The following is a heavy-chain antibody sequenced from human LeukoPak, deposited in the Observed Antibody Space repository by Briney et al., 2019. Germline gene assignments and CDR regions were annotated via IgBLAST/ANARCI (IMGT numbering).Heavy chain of an antibody. V-gene: IGHV3-30-3*01. Sequence: GRSLRLSCAASGFTFSSYAMHWVRQAPGKGLEWVAVISYDGSNKYYADSVKGRFTISRDHSKNTLYLQMNSLRGEDTAVYYCARIPYSSSLTDAFDIWGQGTMVTVYS. CDR1: GFTFSSYA. CDR2: ISYDGSNK. D-gene: IGHD6-6*01. J-gene: IGHJ3*02. CDR3: ARIPYSSSLTDAFDI.